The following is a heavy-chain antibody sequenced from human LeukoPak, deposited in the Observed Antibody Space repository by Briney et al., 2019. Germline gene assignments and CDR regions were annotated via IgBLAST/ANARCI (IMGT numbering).Heavy chain of an antibody. Sequence: PGGSLRLSCAASGFTFSRYWMGWVRQAPGKGLEWVANIKKDGSEKYYVDSVKGRFTNSRGNAQNSLYLQMNSLRAEDTAVYYCATGQYSGSTYYFDDWGQGTLVTVSS. D-gene: IGHD1-26*01. CDR2: IKKDGSEK. V-gene: IGHV3-7*01. CDR1: GFTFSRYW. CDR3: ATGQYSGSTYYFDD. J-gene: IGHJ4*02.